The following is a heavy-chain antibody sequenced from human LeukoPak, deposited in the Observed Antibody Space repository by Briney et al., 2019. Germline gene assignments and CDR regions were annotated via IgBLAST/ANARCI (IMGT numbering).Heavy chain of an antibody. D-gene: IGHD3-3*01. CDR1: GGSFSGYY. Sequence: SETLSLTCAVYGGSFSGYYWSWIRQPPGKGLEWIGEINHSGSTNYNPSLKSRVTISVDTSKNQFSLKLSSVTAADTAVYYCARVPYYDFWSGYSPPTYYYYYGMDVWGQGTTVTVSS. V-gene: IGHV4-34*01. J-gene: IGHJ6*02. CDR2: INHSGST. CDR3: ARVPYYDFWSGYSPPTYYYYYGMDV.